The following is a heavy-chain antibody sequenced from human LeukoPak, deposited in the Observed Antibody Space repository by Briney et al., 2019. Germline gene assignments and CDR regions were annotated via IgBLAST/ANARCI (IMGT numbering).Heavy chain of an antibody. D-gene: IGHD6-13*01. Sequence: KPSETLSLTCTVSGGSISSYYWSWIRQPPGKGLEWIGYIYYSGSTNYNPSLKSRVTISVDTSKNQFSLKLSSVTAADTAVYYCARAGTMYSSSWFDYWGQGTLVTVSS. J-gene: IGHJ4*02. V-gene: IGHV4-59*01. CDR2: IYYSGST. CDR3: ARAGTMYSSSWFDY. CDR1: GGSISSYY.